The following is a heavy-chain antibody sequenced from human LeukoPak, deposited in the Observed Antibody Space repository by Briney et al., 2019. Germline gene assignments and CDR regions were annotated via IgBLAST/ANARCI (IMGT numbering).Heavy chain of an antibody. V-gene: IGHV3-23*01. J-gene: IGHJ4*02. CDR1: GFTFSSYA. D-gene: IGHD2-2*01. Sequence: PGRSLRLSCAASGFTFSSYAMSWVRQAPGKGLEWVSAISGSGGSTYYADSVKGRFTISRDNSKNTLYLQMNSLRAEDTAVYYCAKGSMGCSSTSCYLGVSFDYWGQGTLVTVSS. CDR3: AKGSMGCSSTSCYLGVSFDY. CDR2: ISGSGGST.